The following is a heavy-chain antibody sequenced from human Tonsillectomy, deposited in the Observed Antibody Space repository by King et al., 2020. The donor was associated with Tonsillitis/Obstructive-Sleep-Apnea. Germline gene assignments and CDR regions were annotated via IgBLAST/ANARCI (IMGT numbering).Heavy chain of an antibody. CDR3: ARDTRIAAAGPDFYYYYGMDV. D-gene: IGHD6-13*01. V-gene: IGHV4-59*01. CDR1: GGSISSYY. Sequence: VQLQESGPGLVKPSETLSLTCTVSGGSISSYYWSWIRQPPGKGLEWIGYIYYNGSTNYNPSLKSGVTISVDTSKNQFSLKLSSVTAAATAVYYCARDTRIAAAGPDFYYYYGMDVWGQGTTVTVSS. J-gene: IGHJ6*02. CDR2: IYYNGST.